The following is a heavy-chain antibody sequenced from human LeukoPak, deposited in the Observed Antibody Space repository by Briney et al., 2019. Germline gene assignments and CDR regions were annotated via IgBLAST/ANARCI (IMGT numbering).Heavy chain of an antibody. Sequence: GGSLRLSCAASGFTFSSYWMTWVRQAPGKGLEWVANIKQDGSEKYYVDSVKGRFTISRDNAKNSLYLQMNSLRAEDTAIYYCTRDTSRAYFDYWGQGTLVTVSS. V-gene: IGHV3-7*04. CDR1: GFTFSSYW. CDR3: TRDTSRAYFDY. CDR2: IKQDGSEK. D-gene: IGHD1-1*01. J-gene: IGHJ4*02.